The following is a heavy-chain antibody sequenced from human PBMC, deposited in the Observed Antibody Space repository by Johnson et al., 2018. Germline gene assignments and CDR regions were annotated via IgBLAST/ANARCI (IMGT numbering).Heavy chain of an antibody. CDR1: GFTFSSYG. CDR3: AKGIGWELPPLYDYYGMDV. CDR2: ISYDGSNK. V-gene: IGHV3-30*18. D-gene: IGHD1-26*01. J-gene: IGHJ6*02. Sequence: QVQLVQSGGGVVQPGRSLRLSCAASGFTFSSYGMHWVRQAPGKGLEWVAVISYDGSNKYYADSVKGRFTISRDNSKNTLYLEMKSLRAEDAALYSCAKGIGWELPPLYDYYGMDVWGQGTTVTVSS.